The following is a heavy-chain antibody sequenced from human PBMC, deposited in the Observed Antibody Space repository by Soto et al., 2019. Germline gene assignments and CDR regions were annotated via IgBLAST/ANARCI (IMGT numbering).Heavy chain of an antibody. V-gene: IGHV1-69*13. D-gene: IGHD3-22*01. CDR3: ARAQYYYDSSGYYWFDP. CDR1: GGTFGSYA. Sequence: SVKVSCKASGGTFGSYAISWVRQAPGQGLEWMGGIIPIFGTANYAQKFQGRVTITADESTSTAYMELSSLRSEDTAVYYCARAQYYYDSSGYYWFDPWGQGTLVTVSS. J-gene: IGHJ5*02. CDR2: IIPIFGTA.